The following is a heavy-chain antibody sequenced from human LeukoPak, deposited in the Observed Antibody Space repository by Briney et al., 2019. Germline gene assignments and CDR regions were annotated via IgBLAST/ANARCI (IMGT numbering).Heavy chain of an antibody. Sequence: GGSLRLSCAGSGFTFRSYAMHWVRQAPGKGLEWVAVISYDGSNKDYADSVKGRFTISRDNSKNTLFLQMNSLRAEDTAVYYCAREIFNGFDIWGQGTMVTASS. J-gene: IGHJ3*02. CDR1: GFTFRSYA. CDR3: AREIFNGFDI. V-gene: IGHV3-30-3*01. CDR2: ISYDGSNK.